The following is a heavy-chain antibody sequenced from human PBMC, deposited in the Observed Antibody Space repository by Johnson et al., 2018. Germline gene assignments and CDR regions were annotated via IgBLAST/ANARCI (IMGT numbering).Heavy chain of an antibody. CDR1: GYTFTSYL. V-gene: IGHV1-46*01. Sequence: QVQLVESGAEVTKPGASVKISCKASGYTFTSYLIHWVRQAPGQGLEWMGIVNPSGGSTSFSQKFQDRITMTRDTSTSTVYMDLMSVTSSDTAVYYCTRDSRGSGYGFDIWGQGTLVTVSS. CDR2: VNPSGGST. D-gene: IGHD3-16*01. CDR3: TRDSRGSGYGFDI. J-gene: IGHJ3*02.